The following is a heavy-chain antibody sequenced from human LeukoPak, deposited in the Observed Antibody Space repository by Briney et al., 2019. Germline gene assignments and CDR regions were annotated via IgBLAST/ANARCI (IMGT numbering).Heavy chain of an antibody. CDR1: GYSFTTYW. CDR2: IYPGESNI. D-gene: IGHD6-6*01. J-gene: IGHJ4*02. Sequence: GESLKISCQGSGYSFTTYWIGWVRQMPGKGLEWMGIIYPGESNIRYSPSFQGQVTISADKSISTAYLQWSSLKVSDTAMYYCARHISRSSTSSHFDYWGQGTLVTVSS. V-gene: IGHV5-51*01. CDR3: ARHISRSSTSSHFDY.